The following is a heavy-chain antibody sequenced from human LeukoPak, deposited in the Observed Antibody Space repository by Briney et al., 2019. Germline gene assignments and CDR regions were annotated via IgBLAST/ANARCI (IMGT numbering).Heavy chain of an antibody. J-gene: IGHJ6*03. CDR1: GGSISTSNYY. CDR3: ARRPKTLLTYYMDV. D-gene: IGHD2/OR15-2a*01. CDR2: IFYSGST. V-gene: IGHV4-39*07. Sequence: SETLSLTCTVSGGSISTSNYYWGWVRQPPGKGLEWIGNIFYSGSTYYSPSLKSRVTISLDTSRNQFSLKLNSVTAADTAVYYCARRPKTLLTYYMDVWGKGTTVTISS.